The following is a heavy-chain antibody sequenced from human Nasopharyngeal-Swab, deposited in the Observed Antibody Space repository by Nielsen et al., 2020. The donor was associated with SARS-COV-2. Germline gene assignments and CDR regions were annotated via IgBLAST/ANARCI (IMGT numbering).Heavy chain of an antibody. CDR1: GFTFSSYG. CDR3: ARDFLVGASDDGNVDY. V-gene: IGHV3-33*01. D-gene: IGHD1-26*01. J-gene: IGHJ4*02. Sequence: GGSLRLSCTASGFTFSSYGMHWVRQAPGKGLEWVAVIWYDGSNKYYADSVKGRFTISRDNSKNTLYLQMNSLRAEDTAVYYCARDFLVGASDDGNVDYWGQGTLVTVSS. CDR2: IWYDGSNK.